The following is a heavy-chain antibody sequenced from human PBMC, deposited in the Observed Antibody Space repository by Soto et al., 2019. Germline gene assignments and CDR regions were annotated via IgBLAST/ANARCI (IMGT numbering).Heavy chain of an antibody. D-gene: IGHD6-19*01. CDR3: ARMYSSGSGWFHP. V-gene: IGHV4-31*03. J-gene: IGHJ5*02. Sequence: SETLSLTCFVSGYSITAGGYYWSWIRHHPGKGLEWIGSFYSSGSIIYNPSLRSRVSISGDTSSNQFCMSLTSVTAADTARYYCARMYSSGSGWFHPWGQGTLVTVSS. CDR2: FYSSGSI. CDR1: GYSITAGGYY.